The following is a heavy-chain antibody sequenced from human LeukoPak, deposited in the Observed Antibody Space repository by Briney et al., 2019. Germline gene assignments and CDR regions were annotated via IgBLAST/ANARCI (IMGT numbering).Heavy chain of an antibody. CDR2: ISGSGGST. J-gene: IGHJ4*02. V-gene: IGHV3-23*01. CDR3: AKGYDFWSGYSYYFDY. CDR1: GFTFSSYA. D-gene: IGHD3-3*01. Sequence: GGSLGLSCAASGFTFSSYAMSWVRQAPGKGLEWVSAISGSGGSTYYADSVKGRFTISRDNSKNTLYLQMNSLRAEDTAVYYCAKGYDFWSGYSYYFDYWGQGTLVTVSS.